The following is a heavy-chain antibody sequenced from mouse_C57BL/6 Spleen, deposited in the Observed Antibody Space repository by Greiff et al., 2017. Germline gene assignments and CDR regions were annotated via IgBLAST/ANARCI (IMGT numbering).Heavy chain of an antibody. J-gene: IGHJ1*03. CDR3: ARYDYGSSYGYFDV. Sequence: EVQVVASGGGLVQPGGSLSLSCAASGFTFTDYYMSWVRQPPGKALEWLGFIRNKANGYTTEYSASVKGRFTISRDNSQSILYLQMNALRAEDSATYYCARYDYGSSYGYFDVWGTGTTVTVSS. CDR1: GFTFTDYY. CDR2: IRNKANGYTT. D-gene: IGHD1-1*01. V-gene: IGHV7-3*01.